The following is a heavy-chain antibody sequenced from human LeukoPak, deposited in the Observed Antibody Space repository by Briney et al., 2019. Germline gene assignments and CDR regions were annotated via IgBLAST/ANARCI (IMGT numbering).Heavy chain of an antibody. V-gene: IGHV3-48*03. CDR3: ARLTVTTKDAFDI. CDR2: IGSSDTTV. Sequence: GGSQRLSCAASGFTFSSSEMNWVRQAPGKGLEWVSYIGSSDTTVHYADSVEGRFTISRDNAKNSLYLQMNSLRAEDTAIYYCARLTVTTKDAFDIRGQGTLVIVSS. CDR1: GFTFSSSE. D-gene: IGHD4-17*01. J-gene: IGHJ3*02.